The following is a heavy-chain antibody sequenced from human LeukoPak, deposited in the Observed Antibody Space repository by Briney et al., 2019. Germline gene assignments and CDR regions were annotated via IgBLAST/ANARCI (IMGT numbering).Heavy chain of an antibody. CDR2: IWYDGSDK. Sequence: GGSLRLSCAASGFTFSSYGMHWVHQAPGKGLEWVAVIWYDGSDKYYADSVKGRFTISRDNSQNTLYLQMNSLRVEDTAVYYCARDWDYFVSGSYYNPVDYWGQGTLVTVSS. J-gene: IGHJ4*02. CDR1: GFTFSSYG. V-gene: IGHV3-33*01. D-gene: IGHD3-10*01. CDR3: ARDWDYFVSGSYYNPVDY.